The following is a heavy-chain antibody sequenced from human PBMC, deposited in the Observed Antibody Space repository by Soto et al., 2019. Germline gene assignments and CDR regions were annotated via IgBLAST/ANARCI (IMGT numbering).Heavy chain of an antibody. Sequence: ASVKVSCKASGYTFTNYGISWVRQAPGQGLEWMGWINVYNGNTKYAQKVQGRVTMTTDTSTSTAYMELRSLRSDDTAMYYCARGGYYDSSGSRNYYYYGLNGWGQGTTVTVSS. D-gene: IGHD3-22*01. J-gene: IGHJ6*02. CDR1: GYTFTNYG. V-gene: IGHV1-18*01. CDR3: ARGGYYDSSGSRNYYYYGLNG. CDR2: INVYNGNT.